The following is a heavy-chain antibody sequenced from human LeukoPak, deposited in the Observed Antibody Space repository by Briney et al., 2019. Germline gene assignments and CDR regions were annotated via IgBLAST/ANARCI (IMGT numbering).Heavy chain of an antibody. CDR3: ARGGLPGGFDY. D-gene: IGHD4-23*01. Sequence: GGSLRLSCAASGFAVSRSGMTWVRQAPGKGLEWVANINQDGREIDYVDSVRGRFTISRDNAENSLCLQMNSLRAEDTAVYYCARGGLPGGFDYWGQGALVTVSS. CDR1: GFAVSRSG. CDR2: INQDGREI. V-gene: IGHV3-7*03. J-gene: IGHJ4*02.